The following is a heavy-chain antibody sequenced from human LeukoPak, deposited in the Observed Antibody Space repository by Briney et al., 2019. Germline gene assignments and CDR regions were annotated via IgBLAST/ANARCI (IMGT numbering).Heavy chain of an antibody. Sequence: EGSLRLSCAASGFTFSSYSMNWVRQAPGKGLEWVSSISSSSSYIYYADSVKGRFTISRDNAKNSLYLQMNSLRAEDTAVYYCAREGIAARPFDYWGQGTLVTVSS. CDR1: GFTFSSYS. V-gene: IGHV3-21*01. J-gene: IGHJ4*02. CDR3: AREGIAARPFDY. CDR2: ISSSSSYI. D-gene: IGHD6-6*01.